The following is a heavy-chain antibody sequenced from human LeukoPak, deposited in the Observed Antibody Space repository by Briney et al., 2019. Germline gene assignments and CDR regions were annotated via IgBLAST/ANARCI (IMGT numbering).Heavy chain of an antibody. CDR3: ASGGGWDSGWAKGYYYGMDV. CDR2: INAGNGNT. J-gene: IGHJ6*02. V-gene: IGHV1-3*01. Sequence: ASVKVSCKASGYTFTSYAMHWVRQAPGQRLEWMGWINAGNGNTKYSQKFQGRVTMTTDTSTSTAYMELRSLRSDDTAVYYCASGGGWDSGWAKGYYYGMDVWGQGTTVTVSS. CDR1: GYTFTSYA. D-gene: IGHD6-19*01.